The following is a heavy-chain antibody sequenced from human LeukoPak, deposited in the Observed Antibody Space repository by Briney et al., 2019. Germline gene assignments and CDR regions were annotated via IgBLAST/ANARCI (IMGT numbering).Heavy chain of an antibody. D-gene: IGHD6-19*01. CDR3: ARVTSSGWFDY. CDR2: IYYSGNT. J-gene: IGHJ4*02. Sequence: SETLSLTCTVSGGSISSTSYSWGWIRQPPGKGLEWIGSIYYSGNTYYNPSLKSRVTISVDTSKNQFSLRLSSVTAADTAVYYCARVTSSGWFDYWGQGTLVTVSS. CDR1: GGSISSTSYS. V-gene: IGHV4-39*01.